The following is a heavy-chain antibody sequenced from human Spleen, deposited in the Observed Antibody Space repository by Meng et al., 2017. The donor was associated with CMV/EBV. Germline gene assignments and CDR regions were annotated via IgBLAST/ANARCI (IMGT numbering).Heavy chain of an antibody. V-gene: IGHV4-59*02. CDR1: GASVSSFY. D-gene: IGHD3-3*01. J-gene: IGHJ3*02. Sequence: SETLSLTCTVSGASVSSFYWSWIRQPPGKGLEWIGYIYNTGTSNSNPSLNSRVTISLDTSKNQFSLKLRSVTSADPAVYSCAAAWVDFWSGYYTFDIWGQGTMVTVSS. CDR2: IYNTGTS. CDR3: AAAWVDFWSGYYTFDI.